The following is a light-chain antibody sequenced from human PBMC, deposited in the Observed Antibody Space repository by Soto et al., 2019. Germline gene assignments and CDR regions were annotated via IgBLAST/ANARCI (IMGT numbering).Light chain of an antibody. CDR2: AAS. V-gene: IGKV1-39*01. Sequence: DIQMTHSPSSLSASVLYRVTITCRASQSISSYLNLYQQKPGKAPKLLIYAASSLQSGVPSRFSGSGSGTDFTLTISSLQPEDFATYYCQKSYSTPWKFGQGTKVDIK. CDR3: QKSYSTPWK. CDR1: QSISSY. J-gene: IGKJ1*01.